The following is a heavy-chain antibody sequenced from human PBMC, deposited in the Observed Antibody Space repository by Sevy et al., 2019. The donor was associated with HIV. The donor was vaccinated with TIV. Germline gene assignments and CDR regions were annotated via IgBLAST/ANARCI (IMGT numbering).Heavy chain of an antibody. V-gene: IGHV3-23*01. Sequence: GGSLRLSCAASGFTFSSYAMSWVRQAPGKGLEWVSAISGSGGSTYYADSVKGRFTISRDNSKNTLYLQMNSLRAEDTAVYYCAKDRGYYGSVNDAFDIWGQGTMVTVSS. CDR1: GFTFSSYA. J-gene: IGHJ3*02. D-gene: IGHD3-10*01. CDR2: ISGSGGST. CDR3: AKDRGYYGSVNDAFDI.